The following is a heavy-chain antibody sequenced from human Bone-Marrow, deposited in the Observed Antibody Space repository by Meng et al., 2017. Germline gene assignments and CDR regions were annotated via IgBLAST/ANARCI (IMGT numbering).Heavy chain of an antibody. CDR3: ARGYCSTTSCYNRYFDY. CDR1: GGSISSSSYY. CDR2: IYYTGST. J-gene: IGHJ4*02. D-gene: IGHD2-2*02. V-gene: IGHV4-39*01. Sequence: QLQLQESGPGLVKPPETLSLTCTVSGGSISSSSYYWGWIRQPPGKGLEWIGSIYYTGSTYYNPALKSRVTISLDTSKNQFSLNLSSVTAADTAVYYCARGYCSTTSCYNRYFDYWGLGTLVTVSS.